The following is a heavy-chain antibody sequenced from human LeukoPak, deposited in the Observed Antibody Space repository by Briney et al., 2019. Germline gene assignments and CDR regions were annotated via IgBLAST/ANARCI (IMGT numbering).Heavy chain of an antibody. CDR1: VYTFPGYY. D-gene: IGHD5-12*01. V-gene: IGHV1-2*02. CDR3: GSGGVVATKVYCYY. J-gene: IGHJ4*02. CDR2: INPNSGGT. Sequence: ASVKVSCKACVYTFPGYYVQWATQAPGQGLEWMGWINPNSGGTNYAQKFQGRVTMTRATSISTAYMEVSRMRSDDTAVYYCGSGGVVATKVYCYYWGQGTLVPVSS.